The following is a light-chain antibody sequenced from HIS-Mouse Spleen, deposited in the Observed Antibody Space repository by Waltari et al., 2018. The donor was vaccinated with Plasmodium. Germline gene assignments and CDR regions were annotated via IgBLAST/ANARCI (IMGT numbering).Light chain of an antibody. CDR2: GAS. V-gene: IGKV3-15*01. J-gene: IGKJ4*01. CDR3: QQYNNWPPLT. CDR1: QSVSSN. Sequence: EIVMTQSPATLSVSPGERATLSCRASQSVSSNLAWYQQKPGQVPRLLIDGASTRATGITARFSGSGSGTEFTLTISSLQSEDFAVYYCQQYNNWPPLTFGGGTKVEIK.